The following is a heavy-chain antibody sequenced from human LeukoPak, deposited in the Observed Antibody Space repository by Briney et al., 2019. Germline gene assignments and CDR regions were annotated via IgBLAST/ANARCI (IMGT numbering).Heavy chain of an antibody. CDR2: IYSGGSS. J-gene: IGHJ6*02. CDR1: GFTVSSNY. Sequence: GGSLRLSCAASGFTVSSNYMSWVRQAPGKGLEWVSVIYSGGSSYYADSVKGRFTISRDNSKNTLYLQMNSLRAEDTAVYYCARDPAANYDFWSGYREDVWGQGTTVTVSS. CDR3: ARDPAANYDFWSGYREDV. V-gene: IGHV3-66*01. D-gene: IGHD3-3*01.